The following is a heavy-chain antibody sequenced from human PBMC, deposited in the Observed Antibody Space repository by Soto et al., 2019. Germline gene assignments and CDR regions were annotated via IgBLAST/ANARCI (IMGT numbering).Heavy chain of an antibody. Sequence: QPGGSLRLSCAASGFTFRTSAMHWVRQAPGKGLEWVAVISNDGSNKYHGDSVKGRFTISRDNSKNTLSLQMNSLRAEDTAVYYCAKDRVVAGIGEFDSWGQGTLVTVSS. CDR3: AKDRVVAGIGEFDS. D-gene: IGHD6-19*01. J-gene: IGHJ5*01. CDR2: ISNDGSNK. CDR1: GFTFRTSA. V-gene: IGHV3-30*18.